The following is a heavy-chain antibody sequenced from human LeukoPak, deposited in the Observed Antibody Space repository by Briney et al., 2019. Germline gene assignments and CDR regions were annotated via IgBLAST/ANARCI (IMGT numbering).Heavy chain of an antibody. Sequence: SQTLSLTCTVSGGSISSGGYDWSWIRQHPGKGLEWIGYIYYSGSTYYNPSLKSRVTISVDTSKNQFSLKLSSVTAADTAVYYCARHSMLSSTYFGVSDIWGQGTTVTVSS. CDR1: GGSISSGGYD. CDR2: IYYSGST. CDR3: ARHSMLSSTYFGVSDI. J-gene: IGHJ3*02. V-gene: IGHV4-31*03. D-gene: IGHD6-13*01.